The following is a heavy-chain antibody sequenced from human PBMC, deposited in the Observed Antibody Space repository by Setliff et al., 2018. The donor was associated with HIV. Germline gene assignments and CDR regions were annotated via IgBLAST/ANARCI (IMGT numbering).Heavy chain of an antibody. CDR2: IHHSGST. J-gene: IGHJ3*02. V-gene: IGHV4-38-2*01. D-gene: IGHD3-10*01. CDR3: ARSMHYPGDDAFDI. Sequence: SETLSLTCAVSNYSINSGYYWGWIRQSPGKGLEWIGNIHHSGSTYYNPSLKSRVSISVDTSKNQFSLKLSAVTAADTAVYYCARSMHYPGDDAFDIWGQGTMVTVSS. CDR1: NYSINSGYY.